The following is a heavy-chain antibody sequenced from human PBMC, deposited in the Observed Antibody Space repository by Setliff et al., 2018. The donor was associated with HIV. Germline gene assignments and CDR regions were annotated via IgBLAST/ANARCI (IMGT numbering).Heavy chain of an antibody. V-gene: IGHV1-18*01. CDR2: MSVYNAKA. CDR3: ARDPAPSSSASYFQH. D-gene: IGHD6-6*01. Sequence: GASVKVSCKASGYRFISYGITWVRQAPGQGPEWMGYMSVYNAKADYAQKFQGRVTMTTDTSTSTVYMELSSLRSEDTAVYYCARDPAPSSSASYFQHWGQGTPVTVSS. J-gene: IGHJ1*01. CDR1: GYRFISYG.